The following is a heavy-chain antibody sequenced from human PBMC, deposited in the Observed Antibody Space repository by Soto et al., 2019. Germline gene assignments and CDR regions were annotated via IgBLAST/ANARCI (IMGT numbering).Heavy chain of an antibody. V-gene: IGHV3-15*01. J-gene: IGHJ6*03. Sequence: GGSLRLSCAASGFTFSNAWMSWVRQAPEKGQEWVGRIKSKTDGGTTDYAAPVKGRFTISRDDSKNTLYLQMNSLKTEDTAVYYCTTGYSYGSQHYYYYMDVWGKGTTVTVSS. CDR3: TTGYSYGSQHYYYYMDV. CDR1: GFTFSNAW. D-gene: IGHD5-18*01. CDR2: IKSKTDGGTT.